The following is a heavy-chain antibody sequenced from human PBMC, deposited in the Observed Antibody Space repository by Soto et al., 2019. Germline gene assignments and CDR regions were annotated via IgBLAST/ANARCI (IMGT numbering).Heavy chain of an antibody. D-gene: IGHD1-26*01. Sequence: QVHLVQSGGEVKKPGASVKVSCKASGYTFNRHGITWVRQAPGQGLEWMGWISGYNGDINYEQKFQGRVTLSSDTLTSTVYLELKSLRCDDTAVYYCARVRIVGAMEIDYWGQGTLVTVSS. CDR3: ARVRIVGAMEIDY. CDR1: GYTFNRHG. CDR2: ISGYNGDI. J-gene: IGHJ4*02. V-gene: IGHV1-18*04.